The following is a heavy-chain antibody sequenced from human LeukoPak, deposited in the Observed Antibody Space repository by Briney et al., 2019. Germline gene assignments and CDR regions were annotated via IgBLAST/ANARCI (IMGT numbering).Heavy chain of an antibody. V-gene: IGHV1-69*05. D-gene: IGHD2-15*01. J-gene: IGHJ5*02. Sequence: SVKVSCKASGGTFSSYAISWVRQAPGQGLEWMGGIIPIFGTANYAQKFQGRVTITTDESTSTAYMELSSLRSEDTAVYYCVRDYFCSGGTCDDCFDPWGQGTLVTVSS. CDR1: GGTFSSYA. CDR3: VRDYFCSGGTCDDCFDP. CDR2: IIPIFGTA.